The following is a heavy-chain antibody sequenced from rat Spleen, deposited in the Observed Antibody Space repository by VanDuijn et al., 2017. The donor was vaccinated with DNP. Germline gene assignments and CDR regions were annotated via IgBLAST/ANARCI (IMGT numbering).Heavy chain of an antibody. J-gene: IGHJ3*01. CDR3: ASGSTGRWFAY. Sequence: QVQLRQSGAELAEPGSSVKISCKASGYTFTSYYISYIKQTTGQGLECIGYINAGSGGANYNEKFKGKATLTVDRSSSTAFMQLSSLTPDDSAVYYCASGSTGRWFAYWGQGTLVTVSS. CDR2: INAGSGGA. D-gene: IGHD5-1*01. CDR1: GYTFTSYY. V-gene: IGHV1-43*01.